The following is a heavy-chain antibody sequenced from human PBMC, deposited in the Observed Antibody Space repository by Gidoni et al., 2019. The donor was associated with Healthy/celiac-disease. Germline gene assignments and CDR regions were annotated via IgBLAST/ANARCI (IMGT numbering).Heavy chain of an antibody. CDR2: INPNSGGT. J-gene: IGHJ4*02. CDR3: AREFREAGYDFWSGYYLDY. CDR1: GYTFTGYY. V-gene: IGHV1-2*04. Sequence: QVQLVQSGAEVTKPGASVKVSCKASGYTFTGYYMHWVRQAPGQGLEWMGWINPNSGGTNYAQKFQGWVTMTRDTSISTAYMELSRLRSDDTAVYYCAREFREAGYDFWSGYYLDYWGQGTLVTVSS. D-gene: IGHD3-3*01.